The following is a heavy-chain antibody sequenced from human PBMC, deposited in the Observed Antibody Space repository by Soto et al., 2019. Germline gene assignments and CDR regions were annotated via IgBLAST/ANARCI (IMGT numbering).Heavy chain of an antibody. Sequence: PSHTLSLTCAISGYSVSSKSAASNWIRQSPSRGLEWLGRTYDRSKWYIEYAVSVKSRITINPDTSKNLFSLQLNSVNPDDTAMYYCARTQSVYEYWGQGTQVTVSS. CDR2: TYDRSKWYI. CDR3: ARTQSVYEY. J-gene: IGHJ4*02. CDR1: GYSVSSKSAA. V-gene: IGHV6-1*01.